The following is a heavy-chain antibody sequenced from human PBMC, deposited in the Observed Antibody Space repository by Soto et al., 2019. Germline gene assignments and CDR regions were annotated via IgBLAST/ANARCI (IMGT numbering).Heavy chain of an antibody. Sequence: GASVKVSCKASGGTFSSYAISWVRQAPGQGLEWMGGIIPIFGTANYAQKFQGGVTITADESTSTAYMELSSLRSEDTAVYYCARSAEQHHYYDGMDVCAQGTTVTVSS. CDR3: ARSAEQHHYYDGMDV. CDR2: IIPIFGTA. D-gene: IGHD6-13*01. CDR1: GGTFSSYA. J-gene: IGHJ6*02. V-gene: IGHV1-69*13.